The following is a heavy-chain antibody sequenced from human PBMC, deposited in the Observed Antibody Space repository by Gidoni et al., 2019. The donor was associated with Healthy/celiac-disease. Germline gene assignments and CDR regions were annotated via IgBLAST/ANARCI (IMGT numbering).Heavy chain of an antibody. J-gene: IGHJ4*02. CDR3: AKLPILTQRGQQLVYYFDY. V-gene: IGHV3-23*01. CDR2: ISGSGGST. Sequence: EVQLLESGGGLVQPGGSLRLSCAASGFTFSSYAMSWVRQAPGKGLEWVSAISGSGGSTYYADSVKGRFTISRDNSKNTLYLQMNSLRAEDTAVYYCAKLPILTQRGQQLVYYFDYWGQGTLVTVSS. CDR1: GFTFSSYA. D-gene: IGHD6-13*01.